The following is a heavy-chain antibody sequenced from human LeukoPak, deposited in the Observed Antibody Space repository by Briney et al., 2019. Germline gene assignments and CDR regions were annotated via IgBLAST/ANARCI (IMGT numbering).Heavy chain of an antibody. D-gene: IGHD2/OR15-2a*01. CDR1: GFTFSSYS. J-gene: IGHJ6*03. V-gene: IGHV3-48*01. Sequence: PGGSLRLSCAASGFTFSSYSMNWVRQAPGKGLEWVSYISSSSSTIYYADSVKGRFTISRDNAKNSLYLQMNSLRAEDTAVYYCAKHNDYFAYYYYYYMDVWGKGTTVTFSS. CDR3: AKHNDYFAYYYYYYMDV. CDR2: ISSSSSTI.